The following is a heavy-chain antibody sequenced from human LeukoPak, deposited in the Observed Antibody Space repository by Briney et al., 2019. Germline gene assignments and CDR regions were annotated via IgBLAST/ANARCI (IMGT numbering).Heavy chain of an antibody. V-gene: IGHV4-4*07. CDR2: IQASGST. D-gene: IGHD2-15*01. J-gene: IGHJ5*02. CDR1: GDSIRSYY. Sequence: SETLSLTCTVSGDSIRSYYWNWIRQPAGKGLEWIGRIQASGSTNDNPSLKSRIIMSIDTPKNRFSLKLTSVTAADTAVYYCAKDDLITGGKNWFDLWGQGTLVTVSS. CDR3: AKDDLITGGKNWFDL.